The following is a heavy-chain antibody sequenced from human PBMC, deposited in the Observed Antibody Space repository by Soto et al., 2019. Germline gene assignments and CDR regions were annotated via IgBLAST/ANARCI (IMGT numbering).Heavy chain of an antibody. CDR2: IGGSGDST. V-gene: IGHV3-23*01. J-gene: IGHJ4*02. CDR1: GFTFRSYG. CDR3: AKTPRGLLLWFGEGHDPSDH. D-gene: IGHD3-10*01. Sequence: GGSLRLSCVASGFTFRSYGMSWVRQAPGKGLEWVSAIGGSGDSTYYADSVKGRFTISRDNSKNTLYLQMNSLRADDTAIYYCAKTPRGLLLWFGEGHDPSDHWGQGSLVTVSS.